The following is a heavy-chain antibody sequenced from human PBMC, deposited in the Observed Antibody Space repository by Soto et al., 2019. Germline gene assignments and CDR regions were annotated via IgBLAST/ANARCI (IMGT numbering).Heavy chain of an antibody. V-gene: IGHV1-69*02. D-gene: IGHD4-17*01. CDR1: GGTLSRYT. J-gene: IGHJ4*02. CDR2: IIPFLNIT. Sequence: QVQLVQSGPEVIKPGSSVNVSCKASGGTLSRYTLNWVRQAPGQGLEWVARIIPFLNITNYAKNFQGRATLTADTSPSTAYMELTSLRSDDTAVYYCAGQMYSDYGALWGQGTLVTVSS. CDR3: AGQMYSDYGAL.